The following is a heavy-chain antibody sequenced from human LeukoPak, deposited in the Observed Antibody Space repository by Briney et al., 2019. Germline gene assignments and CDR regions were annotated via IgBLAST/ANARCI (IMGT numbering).Heavy chain of an antibody. J-gene: IGHJ4*02. CDR2: IYYSGST. D-gene: IGHD3-22*01. CDR1: GGSISSYY. Sequence: SETLSLTCTVSGGSISSYYWSWIRQPPGKGLEWIGYIYYSGSTNYNPSLKSRVTISVDMSKNQFSLKLSSVTAADTAVYYCARSPTYYYDSSGYRFDYWGQGTLVTVSS. CDR3: ARSPTYYYDSSGYRFDY. V-gene: IGHV4-59*01.